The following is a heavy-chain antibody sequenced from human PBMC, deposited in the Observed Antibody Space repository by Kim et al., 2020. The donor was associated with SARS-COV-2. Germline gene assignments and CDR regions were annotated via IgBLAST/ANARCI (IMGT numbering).Heavy chain of an antibody. V-gene: IGHV1-46*01. CDR1: GYTFTSFS. Sequence: ASVKVSCKASGYTFTSFSMHWVRQAPGQGLEWMGIINPSGGSTSYAQKFQGRVTITTDTSTSTAYMELSSLRSEDTAVYYCARDLAGCSGGSCYFRMDVWGQGTTVTVSS. J-gene: IGHJ6*02. D-gene: IGHD2-15*01. CDR3: ARDLAGCSGGSCYFRMDV. CDR2: INPSGGST.